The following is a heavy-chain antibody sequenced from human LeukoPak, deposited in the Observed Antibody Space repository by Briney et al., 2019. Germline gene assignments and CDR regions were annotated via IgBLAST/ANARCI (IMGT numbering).Heavy chain of an antibody. CDR3: ARVDDSSGYSLDAFDI. Sequence: PGGSLRLSCAASGFTFSSYTMNWVRQAPGKGLEWVSSISSSSSYIFYADSVKGRFTISRDNAKSSLFLQMNSLRAEDTAVYYCARVDDSSGYSLDAFDIWGQGTMITVSS. V-gene: IGHV3-21*01. J-gene: IGHJ3*02. CDR1: GFTFSSYT. D-gene: IGHD3-22*01. CDR2: ISSSSSYI.